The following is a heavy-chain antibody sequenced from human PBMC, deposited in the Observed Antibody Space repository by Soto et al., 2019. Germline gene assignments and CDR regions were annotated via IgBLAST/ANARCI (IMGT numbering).Heavy chain of an antibody. CDR1: GYSFTTYW. Sequence: GESLKISCEASGYSFTTYWIAWVRQMPGKGLEWMGIVYPGDSDTRYSPSFQGQVTISADRSITTAYLQWSSLKASDTAMYYCARSSGRYNNYFDYWGQGTLVTVSS. CDR3: ARSSGRYNNYFDY. D-gene: IGHD1-26*01. J-gene: IGHJ4*02. V-gene: IGHV5-51*01. CDR2: VYPGDSDT.